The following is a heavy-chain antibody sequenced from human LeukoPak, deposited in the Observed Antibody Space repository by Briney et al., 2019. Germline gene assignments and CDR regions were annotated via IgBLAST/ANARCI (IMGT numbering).Heavy chain of an antibody. CDR1: GGSISSSNW. CDR2: IDHSGST. V-gene: IGHV4-4*02. D-gene: IGHD6-19*01. Sequence: SGTLSLTCVVSGGSISSSNWWSWVRQPPEKGLEWTGSIDHSGSTYYNPSLKSRITISVDTSKNQFSLKLSSVTAADTAVYYCARDSALAQAVMFDYWGQGTLVTVSS. CDR3: ARDSALAQAVMFDY. J-gene: IGHJ4*02.